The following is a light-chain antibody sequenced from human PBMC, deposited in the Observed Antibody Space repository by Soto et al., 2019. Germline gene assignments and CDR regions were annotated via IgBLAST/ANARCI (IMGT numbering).Light chain of an antibody. CDR3: QQCGSSPVT. CDR2: DTS. CDR1: QSVGSNH. Sequence: EIVLTQSPGTLSLSPGERATLSCRASQSVGSNHLAWYQHRSGQAPRLLIYDTSRRATGIPDRFSGSGSGTDFTLTISRLEPEDVAVYFCQQCGSSPVTFGPGTKVDIK. J-gene: IGKJ3*01. V-gene: IGKV3-20*01.